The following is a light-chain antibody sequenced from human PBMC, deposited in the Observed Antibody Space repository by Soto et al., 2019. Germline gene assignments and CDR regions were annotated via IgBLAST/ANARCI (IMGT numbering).Light chain of an antibody. CDR2: GAS. V-gene: IGKV3-11*01. CDR1: QSVSSY. Sequence: ESLFPHSQDNLCLCLEERAPLSRRASQSVSSYLAWYQQKPGQAPRLLIYGASNRATGIPDRFSGSGSGTDFTLTINSLEPEDFAVYYCQQRSNWPPITFGQGTRLEIK. CDR3: QQRSNWPPIT. J-gene: IGKJ5*01.